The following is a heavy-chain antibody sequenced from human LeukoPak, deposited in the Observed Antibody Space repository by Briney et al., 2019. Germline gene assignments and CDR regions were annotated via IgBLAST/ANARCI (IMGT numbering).Heavy chain of an antibody. Sequence: GGSLRLSCAASGFTFSSYSMNWVRQAPGKGLEWVSVIYSGGSTYYADSVKGRFTISRDNSKNTLYLQMNSLRAEDTAVYYCARDQNSYGYPSFDYWGQGTLVTVSS. V-gene: IGHV3-66*02. CDR1: GFTFSSYS. CDR3: ARDQNSYGYPSFDY. J-gene: IGHJ4*02. CDR2: IYSGGST. D-gene: IGHD5-18*01.